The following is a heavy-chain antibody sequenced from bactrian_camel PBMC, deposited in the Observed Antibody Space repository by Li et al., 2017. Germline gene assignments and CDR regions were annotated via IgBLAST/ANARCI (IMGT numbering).Heavy chain of an antibody. CDR2: LWTGDGST. CDR1: GSTSEIYC. V-gene: IGHV3S63*01. Sequence: HVQLVESGGGSVQAGGSLRLSCEASGSTSEIYCMGWFRDVPGKGREGIAGLWTGDGSTYYSDSVKGRFTISQNNAMHTLYLEMSNLKPEDTGMYYCAARNGSNWCGVGWTSFMFSAWGQGTQVTVS. CDR3: AARNGSNWCGVGWTSFMFSA. D-gene: IGHD6*01. J-gene: IGHJ6*01.